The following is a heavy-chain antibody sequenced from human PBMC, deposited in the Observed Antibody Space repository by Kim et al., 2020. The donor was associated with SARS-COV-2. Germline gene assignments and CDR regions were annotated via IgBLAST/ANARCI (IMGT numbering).Heavy chain of an antibody. CDR2: ISYDGSNK. CDR1: GFTFSSYT. D-gene: IGHD3-10*01. Sequence: GGSLRLSCAASGFTFSSYTLHWVRQAPGKGLEWVAVISYDGSNKFYADSVKGRFTISRDNSKNTLYLQMSNMRPEDTAVYYCARAGQEVLLWFGELFDWGQGTLVTVSS. CDR3: ARAGQEVLLWFGELFD. J-gene: IGHJ4*02. V-gene: IGHV3-30-3*01.